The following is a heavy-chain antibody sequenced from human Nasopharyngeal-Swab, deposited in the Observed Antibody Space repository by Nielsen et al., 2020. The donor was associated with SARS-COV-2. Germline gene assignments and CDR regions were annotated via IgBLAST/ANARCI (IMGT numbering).Heavy chain of an antibody. V-gene: IGHV3-23*01. D-gene: IGHD3-10*01. CDR2: VSSGGTTT. Sequence: GESLKISCAASGFTFGSYAMSWVRQAPGKGLEWVSTVSSGGTTTHYADSVKGRFTISKDNFKSMLYLEMHTLRAEDTALYYCVRDEPMYYGSFDSWGQGTLVTVSS. CDR3: VRDEPMYYGSFDS. J-gene: IGHJ4*02. CDR1: GFTFGSYA.